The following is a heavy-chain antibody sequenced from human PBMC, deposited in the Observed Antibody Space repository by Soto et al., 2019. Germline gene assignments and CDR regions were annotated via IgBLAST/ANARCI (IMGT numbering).Heavy chain of an antibody. V-gene: IGHV1-18*01. Sequence: AAVTVSCTAPGYTFTSYVISWVRPATGQGLEWMGWISAYNGNTTYAQKLQGRVTVTTDTSTSTAYMELRSLRSDDTAVYYCAREFRRYYDFWSGYYYYYGMDVWGQGTTVTVFS. CDR1: GYTFTSYV. J-gene: IGHJ6*02. CDR3: AREFRRYYDFWSGYYYYYGMDV. CDR2: ISAYNGNT. D-gene: IGHD3-3*01.